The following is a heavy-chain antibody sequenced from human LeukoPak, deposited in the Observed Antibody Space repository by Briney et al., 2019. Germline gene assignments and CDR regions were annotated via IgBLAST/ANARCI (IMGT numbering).Heavy chain of an antibody. D-gene: IGHD1-26*01. CDR3: ARSTVGGITLAY. V-gene: IGHV3-30*04. CDR2: ISYDGSNK. Sequence: GGSLRLSCAASGFTFSSYAMHWVRQAPGKGLEWVAVISYDGSNKYYADSVKGRFTISRDNSKNTLYLQMNSLRAEDTAVYYCARSTVGGITLAYWGQGTLVTVSS. CDR1: GFTFSSYA. J-gene: IGHJ4*02.